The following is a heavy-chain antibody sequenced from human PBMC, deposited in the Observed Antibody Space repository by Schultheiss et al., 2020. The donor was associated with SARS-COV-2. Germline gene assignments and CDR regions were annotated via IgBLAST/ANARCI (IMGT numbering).Heavy chain of an antibody. Sequence: SETLSLTYTVSGGSISSGGYYWSWIRQHPGKGLEWVASIYHSGSTYYNPSLKSRVTISVDTSKNQFSLKLSSVTAADTAVYYCARIIRFLEWLFDYWGQGTRVTVSS. CDR1: GGSISSGGYY. V-gene: IGHV4-39*07. J-gene: IGHJ4*02. CDR3: ARIIRFLEWLFDY. CDR2: IYHSGST. D-gene: IGHD3-3*01.